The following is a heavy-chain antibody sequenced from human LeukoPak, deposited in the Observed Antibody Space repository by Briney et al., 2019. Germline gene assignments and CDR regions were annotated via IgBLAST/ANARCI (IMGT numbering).Heavy chain of an antibody. Sequence: GASVKVSCKASGYTFTGYYMHWVRQAPGQGLEWMGWINPNSGGTNYAQKFQGSVTMTRDTSITTAYMELRSLRSDDTAVYYCARDVPPHEYQLLFHGNYYYYGMDVWGQGTTVTVSS. D-gene: IGHD2-2*01. J-gene: IGHJ6*02. CDR2: INPNSGGT. V-gene: IGHV1-2*02. CDR1: GYTFTGYY. CDR3: ARDVPPHEYQLLFHGNYYYYGMDV.